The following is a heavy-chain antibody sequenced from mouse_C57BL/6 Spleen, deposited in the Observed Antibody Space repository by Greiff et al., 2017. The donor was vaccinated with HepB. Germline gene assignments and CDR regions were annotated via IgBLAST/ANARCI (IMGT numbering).Heavy chain of an antibody. CDR1: GFSLTSYG. V-gene: IGHV2-4*01. CDR2: IWSGGST. CDR3: ARTLGVVASGAMDY. Sequence: VQLQQSGPGLVQPSQSLSITCTVSGFSLTSYGVHWVRQPPGKGLEWLGVIWSGGSTDYNAAFISRLSISKDNSKSQVFFKMNSLQADDTAIYYCARTLGVVASGAMDYWGQGTSVTVSS. D-gene: IGHD1-1*01. J-gene: IGHJ4*01.